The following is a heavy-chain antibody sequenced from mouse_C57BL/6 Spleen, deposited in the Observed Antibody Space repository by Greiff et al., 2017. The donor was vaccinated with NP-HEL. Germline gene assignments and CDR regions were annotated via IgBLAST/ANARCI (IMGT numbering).Heavy chain of an antibody. J-gene: IGHJ3*01. CDR2: IDPEDGET. V-gene: IGHV14-2*01. CDR3: ASETAQATTLAY. Sequence: VQLQQSGAELVKPGASVKLSCTASGFNIKDYYMHWVKQRTEQGLEWIGRIDPEDGETKYVPKFQGKATITADTSSNTAYLQLSSLTSEDTAVYYCASETAQATTLAYWGQGTLVTVSA. D-gene: IGHD3-2*02. CDR1: GFNIKDYY.